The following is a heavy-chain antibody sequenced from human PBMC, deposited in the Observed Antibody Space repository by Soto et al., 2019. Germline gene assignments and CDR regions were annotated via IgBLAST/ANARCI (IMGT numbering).Heavy chain of an antibody. D-gene: IGHD3-22*01. CDR1: GGAVSSSNW. V-gene: IGHV4-4*02. J-gene: IGHJ5*02. CDR3: ASVGSDYDNSGYYLP. Sequence: SETLSLTCIVSGGAVSSSNWLIGLRQPPGKGLEWIGEIYHSGSTTYNPSLKSRATISVDKSENQFSLRLKSVTAADTAVYYCASVGSDYDNSGYYLPWGPGTLVTVSS. CDR2: IYHSGST.